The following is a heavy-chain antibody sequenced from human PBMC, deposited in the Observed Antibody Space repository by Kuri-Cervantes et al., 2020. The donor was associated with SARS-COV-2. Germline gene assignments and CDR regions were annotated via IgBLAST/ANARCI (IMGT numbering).Heavy chain of an antibody. J-gene: IGHJ4*02. CDR3: ARDLNGQLWSTGLGY. V-gene: IGHV4-59*11. Sequence: GSLRLSCTVSGGSISDHYWSWIRQSPGKGLEWIGYIYDSGTTNYNPSLKSRVTVSVDKSKNHFSLRLSSVTAADTAVHYCARDLNGQLWSTGLGYWGQGTLVTVSS. CDR1: GGSISDHY. D-gene: IGHD5-18*01. CDR2: IYDSGTT.